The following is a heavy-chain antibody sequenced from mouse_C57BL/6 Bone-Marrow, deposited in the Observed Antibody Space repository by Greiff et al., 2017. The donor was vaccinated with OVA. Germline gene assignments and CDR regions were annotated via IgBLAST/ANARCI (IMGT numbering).Heavy chain of an antibody. CDR1: GYTFTDYY. V-gene: IGHV1-19*01. J-gene: IGHJ4*01. CDR3: ARDYYYGLMDC. Sequence: EVQLVESGPVLVKPGASVKMSCKASGYTFTDYYMNWVKQSHGKSLEWIGVINPYNGGTSYNQKFKGKATLTVDKSSSTAYMELNSLTSEDSAVYYCARDYYYGLMDCWGQGTSVTVA. D-gene: IGHD1-1*01. CDR2: INPYNGGT.